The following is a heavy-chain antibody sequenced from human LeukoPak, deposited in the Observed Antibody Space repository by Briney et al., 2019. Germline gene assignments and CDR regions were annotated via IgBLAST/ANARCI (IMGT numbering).Heavy chain of an antibody. CDR2: ISGSGDTT. V-gene: IGHV3-23*01. CDR3: ASWGAGGDS. J-gene: IGHJ4*02. CDR1: GFTFGDYV. D-gene: IGHD3-16*01. Sequence: GGSLRLSCASSGFTFGDYVMSWVRQAPGKGLDWVSSISGSGDTTYSADSVKGRFTIARDNADNSLSLQMNSLRAEDTAVYYCASWGAGGDSWGQGTLVTVSS.